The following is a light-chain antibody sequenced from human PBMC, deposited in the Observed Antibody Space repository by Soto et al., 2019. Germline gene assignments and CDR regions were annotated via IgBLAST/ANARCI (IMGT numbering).Light chain of an antibody. CDR2: AAS. CDR3: QPSYSTPT. J-gene: IGKJ2*01. CDR1: QSISSY. Sequence: DIQMTQSPSSLSASVGDRVTITCRASQSISSYLNWYQQKPGKAPKLLIYAASSFQSGVPSRFSGSGSGTDFTLTISRLQPEHFATYYCQPSYSTPTFGQGTKLEIK. V-gene: IGKV1-39*01.